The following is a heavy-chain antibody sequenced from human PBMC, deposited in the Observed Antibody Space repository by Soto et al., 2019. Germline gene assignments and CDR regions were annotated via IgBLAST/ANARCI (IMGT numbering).Heavy chain of an antibody. J-gene: IGHJ4*02. CDR2: VSHDGSNQ. CDR3: APQFYDFWSDYLDY. D-gene: IGHD3-3*01. CDR1: GFAFNDYG. Sequence: PGGSLRLSCAASGFAFNDYGMHWVRQAPGKGLEWVAVVSHDGSNQYYADSVKGRFTISKDNSKNTLFLQMTSLRTEDTAVYYCAPQFYDFWSDYLDYWGQGTLVTVSS. V-gene: IGHV3-30*03.